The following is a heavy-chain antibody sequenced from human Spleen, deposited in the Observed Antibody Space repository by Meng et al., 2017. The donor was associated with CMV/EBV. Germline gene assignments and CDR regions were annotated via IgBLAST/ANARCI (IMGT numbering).Heavy chain of an antibody. CDR1: GGSISSSSYY. D-gene: IGHD3-16*02. CDR3: ARWGGGLGELSLSTYYFDY. Sequence: GSLSLTCTVSGGSISSSSYYWGWIRQPPGKGLEWIGSIYYSGSTYYNPSLKSRVTISVDTSKNQFSLKLSSVTAADTAVYYCARWGGGLGELSLSTYYFDYWGQGTLVTVSS. CDR2: IYYSGST. J-gene: IGHJ4*02. V-gene: IGHV4-39*07.